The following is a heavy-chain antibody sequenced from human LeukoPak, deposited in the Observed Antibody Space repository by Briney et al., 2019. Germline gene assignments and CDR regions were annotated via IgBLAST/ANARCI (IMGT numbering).Heavy chain of an antibody. Sequence: PSETLSLTCSVYGGSITSYYWSWIRQAAGKGLEWIGRIYTSGSTAYNPSLKSRVTMSVDTSKNQFSLKLYALAAAAPAVSYCAISGGSGTYYDGRFDYWGQGTLVSVSS. CDR3: AISGGSGTYYDGRFDY. J-gene: IGHJ4*02. V-gene: IGHV4-4*07. D-gene: IGHD1-26*01. CDR1: GGSITSYY. CDR2: IYTSGST.